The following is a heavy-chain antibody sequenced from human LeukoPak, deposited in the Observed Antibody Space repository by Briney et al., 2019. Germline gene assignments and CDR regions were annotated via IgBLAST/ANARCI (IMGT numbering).Heavy chain of an antibody. CDR2: IKQDGSEN. CDR3: ARDGYCRSTSCFHGFDY. Sequence: PGGSLRLSCAASGFTFSSYWMSWVRQAPGEGLEWVANIKQDGSENYYVDSVKGRFTVSRDNAKNSLYLQMNSLRAEDTAVYYCARDGYCRSTSCFHGFDYWGQGTLVTVSS. V-gene: IGHV3-7*01. D-gene: IGHD2-2*01. J-gene: IGHJ4*02. CDR1: GFTFSSYW.